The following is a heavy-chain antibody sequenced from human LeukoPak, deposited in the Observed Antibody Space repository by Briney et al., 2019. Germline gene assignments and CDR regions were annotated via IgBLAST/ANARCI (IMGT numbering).Heavy chain of an antibody. Sequence: PGGSLRLSCAASGFTFSSYTMNWVRQAPGKGLEWVSSISTSSSYIYYADSVKGRFTISRDNAKNSLYLQMNGLRAEDTAVYYCARGDLYYYDSSGGDYWGQGTLVTVSS. D-gene: IGHD3-22*01. CDR3: ARGDLYYYDSSGGDY. CDR1: GFTFSSYT. CDR2: ISTSSSYI. V-gene: IGHV3-21*01. J-gene: IGHJ4*02.